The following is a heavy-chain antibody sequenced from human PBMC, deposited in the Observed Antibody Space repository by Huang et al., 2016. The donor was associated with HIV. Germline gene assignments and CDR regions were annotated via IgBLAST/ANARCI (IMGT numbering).Heavy chain of an antibody. V-gene: IGHV4-39*01. Sequence: QLHLQQSGPGLVRPSETLSLICTVSGGSITSSNHYCGWIRQTPGKGLEWIGNFYYSGDAYYTPSLKNRVSISIDTSKSQFSLRLSSVIATDTAVYYCASGEYGKNAYDIWGQGTVVTVSA. CDR1: GGSITSSNHY. D-gene: IGHD2-2*01. CDR3: ASGEYGKNAYDI. CDR2: FYYSGDA. J-gene: IGHJ3*02.